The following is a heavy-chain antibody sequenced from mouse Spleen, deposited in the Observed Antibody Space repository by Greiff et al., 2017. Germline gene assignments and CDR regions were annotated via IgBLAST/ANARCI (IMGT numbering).Heavy chain of an antibody. D-gene: IGHD1-1*01. J-gene: IGHJ2*01. CDR1: GYTFTDYE. CDR3: TRDYDGSYYFDY. V-gene: IGHV1-15*01. CDR2: IDPETGGT. Sequence: VQLQQSGAELVRPGASVTLSCKASGYTFTDYEMHWVKQTPVHGLEWIGAIDPETGGTAYNQKFKGKAILTADKSSSTAYMELRSLTSEDSAVYYCTRDYDGSYYFDYWGQGTTLTVSS.